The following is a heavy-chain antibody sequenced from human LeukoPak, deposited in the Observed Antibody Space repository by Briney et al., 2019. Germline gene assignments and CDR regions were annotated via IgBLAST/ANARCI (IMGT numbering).Heavy chain of an antibody. J-gene: IGHJ4*02. V-gene: IGHV1-2*06. Sequence: EASVKVSCKASGYTFTGYYVHWVRQAPGQGLEWMGRINPNSGGTNYAQKFQGRVTMTRDTSISTAYMELSRLRSDDTAVYYCARESGSYHGNDYWGQGTLVTVSS. D-gene: IGHD1-26*01. CDR3: ARESGSYHGNDY. CDR2: INPNSGGT. CDR1: GYTFTGYY.